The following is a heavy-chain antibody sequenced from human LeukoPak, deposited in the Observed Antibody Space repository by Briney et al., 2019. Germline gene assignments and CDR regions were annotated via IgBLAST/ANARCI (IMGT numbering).Heavy chain of an antibody. D-gene: IGHD3-10*01. J-gene: IGHJ4*02. Sequence: GGSLRLSCAASGFTFNTYWMHWVRQAPGKGLVWVSRINGDGSSTTYADSVKGRFTISRDNAKNTLYLQMNSLRAEDTAVYYCARETPVGVGELLSLPDYWGQGTLVTVSS. V-gene: IGHV3-74*03. CDR1: GFTFNTYW. CDR2: INGDGSST. CDR3: ARETPVGVGELLSLPDY.